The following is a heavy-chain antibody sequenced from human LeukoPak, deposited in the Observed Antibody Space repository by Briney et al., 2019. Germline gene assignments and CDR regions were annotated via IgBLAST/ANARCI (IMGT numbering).Heavy chain of an antibody. Sequence: GGSLKLSCAASGFTFSSYSMNWVRQAPGKGLEWVSSISSGSTYIYYADSVKGRFTISRDNTKNSLYLQMNSLRAEDTAVYYCTREGVDVFDIWGQGTMVTVSS. CDR2: ISSGSTYI. D-gene: IGHD3-10*01. V-gene: IGHV3-21*01. J-gene: IGHJ3*02. CDR1: GFTFSSYS. CDR3: TREGVDVFDI.